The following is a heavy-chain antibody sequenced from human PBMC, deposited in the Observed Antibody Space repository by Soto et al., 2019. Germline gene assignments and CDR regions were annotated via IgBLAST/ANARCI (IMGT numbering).Heavy chain of an antibody. D-gene: IGHD3-16*02. Sequence: EVQLLESGGGLVQPGGSLRLSCAASGFPFGSYGMSWVRQAPGKGLEWVSGLSGSGTSTYYADSVKGRFTISRDNSKTTVHLQMNRLRVEDTALYYCAKVRLIASATSFASWGQGTRVTASS. CDR1: GFPFGSYG. V-gene: IGHV3-23*01. CDR2: LSGSGTST. J-gene: IGHJ5*02. CDR3: AKVRLIASATSFAS.